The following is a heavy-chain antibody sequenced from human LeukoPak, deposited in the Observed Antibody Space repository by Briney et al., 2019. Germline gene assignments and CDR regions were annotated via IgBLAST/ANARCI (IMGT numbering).Heavy chain of an antibody. CDR1: GYTFTSYG. CDR2: ISAYNGNT. Sequence: GASVKVSCKASGYTFTSYGISWVRQAPGQGLEWIGWISAYNGNTNYAQKLQGRVTMTTDTSTSTAYMELRSLRSDDTAVYYCARDSLYDSSGPGGYWGQGTLVTVSS. D-gene: IGHD3-22*01. J-gene: IGHJ4*02. CDR3: ARDSLYDSSGPGGY. V-gene: IGHV1-18*01.